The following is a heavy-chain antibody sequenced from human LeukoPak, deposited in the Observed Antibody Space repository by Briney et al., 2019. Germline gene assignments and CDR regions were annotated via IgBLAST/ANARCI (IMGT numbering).Heavy chain of an antibody. CDR1: GGSISSYY. J-gene: IGHJ4*02. V-gene: IGHV4-4*07. CDR2: IYTSGSA. D-gene: IGHD3-10*01. Sequence: SETLSLTCTVSGGSISSYYWSWIRQPAGKGLEWIGRIYTSGSANYNPSPKSRVTMSVDTSKNQFSLKLSSVTAADTAVYYCARGSGSGSYYNGFDYWGQGTLVTVSS. CDR3: ARGSGSGSYYNGFDY.